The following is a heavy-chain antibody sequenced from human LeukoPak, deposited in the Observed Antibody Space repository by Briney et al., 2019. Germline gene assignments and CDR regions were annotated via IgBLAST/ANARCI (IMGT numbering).Heavy chain of an antibody. CDR3: ARDTVTHYYDY. CDR2: IKQDGSEK. J-gene: IGHJ4*02. Sequence: GGSLRLSCVASGFTFSSYWISWVRQAPGKGLEWVANIKQDGSEKYYVDSVKGRFTISRDNAKNSLHLQMNSLRAEDTAVYYCARDTVTHYYDYWGQGTLVTVSS. D-gene: IGHD4-17*01. V-gene: IGHV3-7*01. CDR1: GFTFSSYW.